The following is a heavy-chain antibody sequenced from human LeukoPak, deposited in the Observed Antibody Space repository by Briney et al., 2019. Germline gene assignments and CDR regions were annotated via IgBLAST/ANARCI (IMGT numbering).Heavy chain of an antibody. D-gene: IGHD3-22*01. CDR1: GGSISSGGYP. CDR2: IYHSGST. CDR3: ARGGYDSSGYNHYWYFDL. Sequence: SQTLSLTCAVSGGSISSGGYPWSWIRQPPGKGLEWIGYIYHSGSTYYNPSLKSRVTISVDRSKNQFSLKLSSVTAADTAVYYCARGGYDSSGYNHYWYFDLWGRGTLVTVSS. J-gene: IGHJ2*01. V-gene: IGHV4-30-2*01.